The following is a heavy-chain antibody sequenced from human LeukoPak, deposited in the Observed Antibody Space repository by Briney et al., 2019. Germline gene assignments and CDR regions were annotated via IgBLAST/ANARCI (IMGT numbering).Heavy chain of an antibody. CDR1: GYTFTTYA. CDR3: ARAQGYCSSTSCSSFQH. Sequence: ASVKVSCKASGYTFTTYAMYWVRQAPGQRLEWMGWINVGDGNTKYSQKFQGRVTITRDTSASTAYMELSSLRSEDTAVYYCARAQGYCSSTSCSSFQHWGQGTLVTVSS. V-gene: IGHV1-3*01. CDR2: INVGDGNT. D-gene: IGHD2-2*01. J-gene: IGHJ1*01.